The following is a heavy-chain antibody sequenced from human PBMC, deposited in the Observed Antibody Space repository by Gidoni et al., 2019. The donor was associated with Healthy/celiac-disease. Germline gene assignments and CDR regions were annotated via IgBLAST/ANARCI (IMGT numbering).Heavy chain of an antibody. CDR1: GGSFSGYY. V-gene: IGHV4-34*01. J-gene: IGHJ6*02. CDR2: INHSGST. Sequence: QVQLQQWGAGLLKPSETLSLTCAVYGGSFSGYYWSWIRQPPGKGLEWIGEINHSGSTNYNPSLKSRVTISVDTSKNQFSLKLSSVTAADTAVYYCARGLPNLPVYYYYGMDVWGQGTTVTVSS. CDR3: ARGLPNLPVYYYYGMDV. D-gene: IGHD7-27*01.